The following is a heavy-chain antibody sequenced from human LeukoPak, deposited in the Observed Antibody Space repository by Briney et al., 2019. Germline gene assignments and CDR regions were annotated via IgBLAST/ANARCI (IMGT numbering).Heavy chain of an antibody. CDR1: GDSISNYY. CDR3: AREEALGSGSFDY. V-gene: IGHV4-59*01. CDR2: IYHSGTT. J-gene: IGHJ4*02. D-gene: IGHD1-26*01. Sequence: PSETLSLTCTVSGDSISNYYWSWIRQSPGKGLEWIGYIYHSGTTNYNPSLKSRVIISVDTSKNQFSLKLSSVTAADTAVYYCAREEALGSGSFDYWGQGTLVTVSS.